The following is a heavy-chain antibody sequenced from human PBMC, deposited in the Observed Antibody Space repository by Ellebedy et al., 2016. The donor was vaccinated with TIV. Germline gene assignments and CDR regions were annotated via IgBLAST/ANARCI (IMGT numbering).Heavy chain of an antibody. D-gene: IGHD3-10*01. CDR2: ISWNSGAI. CDR3: ARAEYGSGSFCDY. V-gene: IGHV3-9*01. Sequence: PGGSLRLSCAASGFTFDDYAMPWVRQVPGKGLEWVSGISWNSGAIGYADSVKGRFTISRDNARNSLYLQMNSLRVEDTAFYYCARAEYGSGSFCDYWGQGTLVTVSA. J-gene: IGHJ4*02. CDR1: GFTFDDYA.